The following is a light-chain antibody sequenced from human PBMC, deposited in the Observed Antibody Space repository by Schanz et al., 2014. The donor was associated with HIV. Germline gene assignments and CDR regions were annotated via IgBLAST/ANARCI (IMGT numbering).Light chain of an antibody. J-gene: IGLJ1*01. Sequence: QSILAQPLSVSGAPGQRVTISCTGSSSNIGTGYDVHWYQVLPGIAPKLLIFGYSNRPSGVPDRFSGSKSGTSASLAITGLQAEDEGDYYCCSYTTTSTYVFGAGTKLTVL. V-gene: IGLV1-40*01. CDR3: CSYTTTSTYV. CDR2: GYS. CDR1: SSNIGTGYD.